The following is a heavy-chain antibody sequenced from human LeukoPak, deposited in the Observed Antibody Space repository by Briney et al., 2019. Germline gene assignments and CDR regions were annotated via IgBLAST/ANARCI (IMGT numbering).Heavy chain of an antibody. CDR1: GDSITSDKW. Sequence: SGTLSLTCAVSGDSITSDKWWTWVRQPPGKGLEWIGEIHHSKSSNYYPSLKSRVTISVDKSKNQFSLELNSVTAADTAVYYCARDRAAPSEDYYYGMDVWGQGTTVTVSS. J-gene: IGHJ6*02. V-gene: IGHV4-4*02. CDR3: ARDRAAPSEDYYYGMDV. D-gene: IGHD6-13*01. CDR2: IHHSKSS.